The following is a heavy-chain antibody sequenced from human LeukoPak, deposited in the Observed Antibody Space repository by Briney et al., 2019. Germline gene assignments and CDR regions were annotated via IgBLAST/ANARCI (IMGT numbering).Heavy chain of an antibody. V-gene: IGHV4-38-2*02. CDR3: ARVRYGPREVVGYYMDV. J-gene: IGHJ6*03. CDR2: IYYSGST. D-gene: IGHD1-26*01. Sequence: PSETLSLTCTVSGYSISSGYYWGWIRQPPGKGLEWIGSIYYSGSTYYNPSLKSRVTISVDTSKNQFSLKLSSVTAADTAVYYCARVRYGPREVVGYYMDVWGKGTTVTVSS. CDR1: GYSISSGYY.